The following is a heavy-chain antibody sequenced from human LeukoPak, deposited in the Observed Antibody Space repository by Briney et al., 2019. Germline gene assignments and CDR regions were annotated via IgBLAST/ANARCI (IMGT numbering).Heavy chain of an antibody. J-gene: IGHJ3*02. V-gene: IGHV3-74*01. CDR1: GFTFSSYG. CDR2: INGDGSST. D-gene: IGHD5-24*01. Sequence: GGSLRLSCAASGFTFSSYGMHWVRQAPGKGLVWVSRINGDGSSTSYADSVKGRFTISRDNAKNTLYLQMNSLRAEDTAVYYCARDIPATLAAFDIWGQGTMVTVSS. CDR3: ARDIPATLAAFDI.